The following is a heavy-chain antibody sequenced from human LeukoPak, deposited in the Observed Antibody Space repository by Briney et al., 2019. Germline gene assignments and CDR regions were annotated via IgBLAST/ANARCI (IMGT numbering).Heavy chain of an antibody. Sequence: GGSLRLSCAASGFTFTTYWMGWVRQAPGKGLEWVANIKQDGSEQYYVDSVKGRFTISRDNAKNSLSLQMNSLRAEDTAVYYCARGGPAAGRFDYWGQGTLVTVSS. J-gene: IGHJ4*02. CDR1: GFTFTTYW. CDR2: IKQDGSEQ. CDR3: ARGGPAAGRFDY. D-gene: IGHD6-13*01. V-gene: IGHV3-7*01.